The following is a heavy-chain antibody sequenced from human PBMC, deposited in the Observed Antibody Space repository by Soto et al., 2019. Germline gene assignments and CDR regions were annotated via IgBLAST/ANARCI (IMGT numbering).Heavy chain of an antibody. Sequence: ASVKVSCMASGYTFTGYYMHWVRQAPGQGLEWMGWINPNSGGTNYAQKYQGWVTMTRDTSISPANMELSRLRSDDTAVYYCARASCRGGSCYSVLDYWGQGTLVTVSS. CDR1: GYTFTGYY. CDR2: INPNSGGT. CDR3: ARASCRGGSCYSVLDY. D-gene: IGHD2-15*01. V-gene: IGHV1-2*04. J-gene: IGHJ4*02.